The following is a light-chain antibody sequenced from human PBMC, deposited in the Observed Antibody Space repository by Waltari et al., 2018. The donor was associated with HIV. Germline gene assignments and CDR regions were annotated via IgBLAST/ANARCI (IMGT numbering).Light chain of an antibody. CDR2: WAS. V-gene: IGKV4-1*01. CDR3: QQYYSTPDT. J-gene: IGKJ2*01. CDR1: QSVLYSSNNQNY. Sequence: DIVMTQSLDSMAVSLGERATINCKSSQSVLYSSNNQNYLAWYQQKPVQPPQLRISWASTRESGVLDRFSGSGSGTDFTLTISSLQAEDVAVYYCQQYYSTPDTFGQGTKLEI.